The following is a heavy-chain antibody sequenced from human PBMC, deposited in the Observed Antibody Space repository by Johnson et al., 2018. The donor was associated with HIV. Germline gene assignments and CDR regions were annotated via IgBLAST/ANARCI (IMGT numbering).Heavy chain of an antibody. CDR1: GFAVSSNY. V-gene: IGHV3-23*04. J-gene: IGHJ3*02. Sequence: VQLVESGGGLVQSGGSLRLSCGVSGFAVSSNYMSWVRQAPGKGLEWVSGISGSGGNTYYADSVKGRFTISRDNSKNTLYFQMNSLRAEDTAVYYCVNTYSGSWYDAFDIWGQGTLVTVSS. CDR2: ISGSGGNT. CDR3: VNTYSGSWYDAFDI. D-gene: IGHD6-13*01.